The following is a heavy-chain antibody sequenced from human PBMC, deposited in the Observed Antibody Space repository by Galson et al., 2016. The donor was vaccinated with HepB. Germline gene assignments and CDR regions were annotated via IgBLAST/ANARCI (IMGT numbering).Heavy chain of an antibody. J-gene: IGHJ4*02. CDR3: AEERGEYSSSHYFDY. CDR2: ISYDGTNK. D-gene: IGHD6-6*01. CDR1: GFTFSSFG. Sequence: SLRLSCAASGFTFSSFGMHWVRQAPGKGLEWVAVISYDGTNKNYADSVKGRFTISRDNSKNTLYLQMNSLRAEDTAVYYCAEERGEYSSSHYFDYWGQGTLVTVSS. V-gene: IGHV3-30*18.